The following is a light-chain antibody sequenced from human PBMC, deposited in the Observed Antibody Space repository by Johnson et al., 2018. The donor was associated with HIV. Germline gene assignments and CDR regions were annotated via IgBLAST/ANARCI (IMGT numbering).Light chain of an antibody. CDR2: EKN. CDR1: TSNIGNNY. V-gene: IGLV1-51*02. Sequence: QSVLTQPPSVSAAPGQKVTISCSGSTSNIGNNYVSWYQQLPGTAPKLLIYEKNKRPSGIPDRFSASKSGTSATLDITGLQTGDEADYYCGTWDGSLGAHYVVGTGTKVTVL. CDR3: GTWDGSLGAHYV. J-gene: IGLJ1*01.